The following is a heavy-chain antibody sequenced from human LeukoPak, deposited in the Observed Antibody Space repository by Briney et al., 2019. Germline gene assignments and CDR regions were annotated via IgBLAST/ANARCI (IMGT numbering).Heavy chain of an antibody. V-gene: IGHV3-11*01. Sequence: GGSLRLSCAASGFTFSDYYMSWIRQAPGKGLEWVSYISSSGSTIYYADSVKGRFSISRDNAKNSLYLQMNSLRAEDTAVYYCARDPLGDYYGDYGPIDYWGQGTLVTVSS. CDR2: ISSSGSTI. CDR1: GFTFSDYY. D-gene: IGHD4-17*01. J-gene: IGHJ4*02. CDR3: ARDPLGDYYGDYGPIDY.